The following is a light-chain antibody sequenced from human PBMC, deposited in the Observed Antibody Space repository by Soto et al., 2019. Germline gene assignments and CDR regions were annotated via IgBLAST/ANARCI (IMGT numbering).Light chain of an antibody. V-gene: IGKV1-5*01. CDR2: DAS. CDR3: HTYKSYSLHT. CDR1: QSVSRR. Sequence: DIQMTQSPSTLSASVGDRITITCRASQSVSRRLAWFQQKPGKAPKLLIYDASSLESGVPSRFSGRGSGTEFTLTISSLQPDDCATYSCHTYKSYSLHTFGQGTKLEIK. J-gene: IGKJ2*01.